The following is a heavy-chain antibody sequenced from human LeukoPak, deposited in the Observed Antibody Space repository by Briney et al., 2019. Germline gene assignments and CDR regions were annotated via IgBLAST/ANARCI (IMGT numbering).Heavy chain of an antibody. D-gene: IGHD2-2*01. J-gene: IGHJ4*02. CDR3: ARELYIVVVPAAKRGELYYFDY. V-gene: IGHV1-69*04. CDR2: IIPILGIA. CDR1: GGTFSSYA. Sequence: GASVKVSCTASGGTFSSYAISWVRQAPGQGLERMGRIIPILGIANYAQKFQGRVTITADKSTSTAYMELSSLRSEDTAVYYCARELYIVVVPAAKRGELYYFDYWGQGTLVTVSS.